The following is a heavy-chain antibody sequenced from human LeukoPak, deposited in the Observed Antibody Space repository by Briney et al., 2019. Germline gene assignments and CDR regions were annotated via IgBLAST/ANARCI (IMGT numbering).Heavy chain of an antibody. J-gene: IGHJ4*02. CDR1: GYTFTSYY. V-gene: IGHV1-46*01. Sequence: ASVKVSCKASGYTFTSYYMHWVRQAPGQGLEWMGIINPSGGSTNYAQKFQGRVTITADESTSTAYMELSSLRSEDTAVYYCASRNYCTNGVCLYYFDYWGQGTLVTVSS. CDR3: ASRNYCTNGVCLYYFDY. D-gene: IGHD2-8*01. CDR2: INPSGGST.